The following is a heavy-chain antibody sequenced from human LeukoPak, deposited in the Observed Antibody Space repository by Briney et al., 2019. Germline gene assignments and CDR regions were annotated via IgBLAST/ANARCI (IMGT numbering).Heavy chain of an antibody. D-gene: IGHD1-1*01. CDR3: ARVTGTTAGDH. V-gene: IGHV3-21*01. J-gene: IGHJ5*02. CDR1: GFSFSSYS. CDR2: ISSGSTSI. Sequence: GGSLRLSCAASGFSFSSYSMDWVRQAPGKGLEWVSSISSGSTSIYSADSVKGRFTISRDNAKNSLYLQMNSLRAEDTAVYYCARVTGTTAGDHWGQGTLVSVSS.